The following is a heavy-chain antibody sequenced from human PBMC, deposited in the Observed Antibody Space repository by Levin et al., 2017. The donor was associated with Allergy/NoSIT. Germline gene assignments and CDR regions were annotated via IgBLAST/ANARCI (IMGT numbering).Heavy chain of an antibody. CDR2: ISAYNGNT. CDR3: ASVGPYDSSGYYYYFDY. Sequence: GESLKISCKASGYTFTSYGISWVRQAPGQGLEWMGWISAYNGNTNYAQKLQGRVTMTTDTSTSTAYMELRSLRSDDTAVYYCASVGPYDSSGYYYYFDYWGQGTLVTVSS. V-gene: IGHV1-18*01. D-gene: IGHD3-22*01. CDR1: GYTFTSYG. J-gene: IGHJ4*02.